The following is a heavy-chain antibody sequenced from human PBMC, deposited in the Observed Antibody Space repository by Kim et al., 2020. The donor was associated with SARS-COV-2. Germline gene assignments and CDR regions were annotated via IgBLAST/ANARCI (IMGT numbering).Heavy chain of an antibody. CDR2: ISYDGSNK. D-gene: IGHD3-3*01. CDR1: GFTFSSYG. CDR3: AKEAPRFLDAGDAAFDI. V-gene: IGHV3-30*18. J-gene: IGHJ3*02. Sequence: GGSLRLSCAASGFTFSSYGMHWVRQAPGKGLEWVAVISYDGSNKYYADSVKGRFTISRDNSKNTLYLQMNSLRAEDTAVYYCAKEAPRFLDAGDAAFDIWGQGTMVTVSS.